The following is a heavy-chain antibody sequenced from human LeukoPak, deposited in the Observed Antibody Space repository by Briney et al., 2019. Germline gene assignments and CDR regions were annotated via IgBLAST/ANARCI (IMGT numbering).Heavy chain of an antibody. J-gene: IGHJ5*02. CDR2: ISGSGGST. V-gene: IGHV3-23*01. CDR1: GFTFSSYA. CDR3: AKHRSDVVEAAMNH. D-gene: IGHD2-15*01. Sequence: GGSLRLSCAASGFTFSSYAMSWVRQAPGKGLEWVSAISGSGGSTYYADSVKGRLSISRDNSKNTLHLQMNSLRGEDTALYYCAKHRSDVVEAAMNHWGQGTLVTVSS.